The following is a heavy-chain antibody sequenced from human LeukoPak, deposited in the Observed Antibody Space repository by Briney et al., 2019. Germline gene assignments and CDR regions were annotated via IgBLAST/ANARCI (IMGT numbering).Heavy chain of an antibody. CDR2: IYYSGST. CDR3: ARGGLKEYYYDSSGYPPGWFDP. J-gene: IGHJ5*02. D-gene: IGHD3-22*01. CDR1: GGSISSYY. V-gene: IGHV4-59*01. Sequence: PSETLSLTCTVSGGSISSYYWSWIRQPPGKGLEWIGYIYYSGSTNYNPSLKSRVTISVDTSKNQFSLKLISVTAADTAVYYCARGGLKEYYYDSSGYPPGWFDPWGQGTLVTVYS.